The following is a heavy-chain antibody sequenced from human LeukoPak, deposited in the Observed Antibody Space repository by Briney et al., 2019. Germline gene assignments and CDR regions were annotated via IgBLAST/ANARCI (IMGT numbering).Heavy chain of an antibody. CDR1: GFTFSSYE. CDR3: ARLSSGWSRTDY. CDR2: ISSSGSPI. D-gene: IGHD6-19*01. J-gene: IGHJ4*02. V-gene: IGHV3-48*03. Sequence: GGSLRLSCAASGFTFSSYEMNWVRQAPGKGLEWVSYISSSGSPIYYADSVKGRFTISRGNTKNSLFLQMNSLRAEDTAVYYCARLSSGWSRTDYWGQGTLVTVSS.